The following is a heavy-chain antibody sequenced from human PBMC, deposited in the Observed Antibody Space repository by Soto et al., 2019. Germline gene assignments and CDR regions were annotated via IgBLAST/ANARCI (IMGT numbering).Heavy chain of an antibody. J-gene: IGHJ4*02. CDR2: INYNGST. CDR3: ARVALGLEYFFYY. V-gene: IGHV4-31*03. D-gene: IGHD3-3*02. Sequence: PSETLSLTCTVSGGSISSGGYYWTWIRQHPGKGLEWIGYINYNGSTYFNPSLKSRVTISVDTSKNQFSLKLTSVTAADTAVYYCARVALGLEYFFYYWGQGTLVTVSS. CDR1: GGSISSGGYY.